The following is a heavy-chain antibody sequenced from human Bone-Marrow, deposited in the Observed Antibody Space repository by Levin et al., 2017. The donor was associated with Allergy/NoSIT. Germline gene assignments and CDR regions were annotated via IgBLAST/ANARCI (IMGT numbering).Heavy chain of an antibody. J-gene: IGHJ4*02. CDR2: IWYDGSNK. CDR3: AREIGVATIMGNFDY. D-gene: IGHD5-12*01. V-gene: IGHV3-33*01. Sequence: GESLKISCAASGFTFSSYGMHWVRQAPGKGLEWVAVIWYDGSNKYYADSVKGRFTISRDNSKNTLYLQMNSLRAEDTAVYYCAREIGVATIMGNFDYWGQGTLVTVSS. CDR1: GFTFSSYG.